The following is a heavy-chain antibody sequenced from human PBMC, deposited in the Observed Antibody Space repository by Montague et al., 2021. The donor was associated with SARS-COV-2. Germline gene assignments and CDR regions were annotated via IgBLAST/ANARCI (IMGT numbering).Heavy chain of an antibody. V-gene: IGHV4-61*02. CDR1: DGSITSDNYY. Sequence: TLSLTCTVSDGSITSDNYYWSWIRQPAGKGLEWIGRIFTSGNTDYNPSLTGRVTMSLDTSESQFSLKLNSATAADTAIYYCAGVRFNAWHYFDYWGPGIMVTVSS. J-gene: IGHJ4*02. CDR3: AGVRFNAWHYFDY. D-gene: IGHD3-16*01. CDR2: IFTSGNT.